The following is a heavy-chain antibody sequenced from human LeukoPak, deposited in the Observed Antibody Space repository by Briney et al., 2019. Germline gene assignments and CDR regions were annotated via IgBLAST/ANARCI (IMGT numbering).Heavy chain of an antibody. D-gene: IGHD1-7*01. CDR2: IIPILGIA. Sequence: ASVKVSCKASGGTFSSYAISWVRQAPGQGLEWMGRIIPILGIANYAQKFQGRVTITADKSTSTAYMELSRLRSDDTAVYYCARVGVGNNLKYELGAFDIWGQGTMVTVSS. J-gene: IGHJ3*02. CDR3: ARVGVGNNLKYELGAFDI. CDR1: GGTFSSYA. V-gene: IGHV1-69*04.